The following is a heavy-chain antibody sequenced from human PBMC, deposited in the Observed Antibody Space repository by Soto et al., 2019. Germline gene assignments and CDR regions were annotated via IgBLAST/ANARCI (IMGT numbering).Heavy chain of an antibody. J-gene: IGHJ4*02. CDR1: GGAINSGTSY. V-gene: IGHV4-31*03. Sequence: SETLSLTCTVSGGAINSGTSYWSWIRQHPGKGLEWIGYIHHSGITYYNPSLESRVLISIDTSQNQFSLNLMSVTAADTAVYYCARDAGTVWWPGYYQFDYWGQGNLVTVSS. CDR3: ARDAGTVWWPGYYQFDY. D-gene: IGHD2-21*01. CDR2: IHHSGIT.